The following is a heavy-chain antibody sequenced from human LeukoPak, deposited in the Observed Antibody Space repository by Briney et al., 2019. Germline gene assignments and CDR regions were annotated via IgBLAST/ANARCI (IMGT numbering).Heavy chain of an antibody. J-gene: IGHJ6*02. CDR1: GFTFSSYS. Sequence: GGSLRLSCAASGFTFSSYSINWVRQAPGKGLEWVSYISSRSSSIYYADSVKGRFTISRDNAKNSLYLQMNSLRAEDTAVYYYARDLSEPHWYSSGWSLDVWGQGTTVTVSS. D-gene: IGHD6-19*01. CDR3: ARDLSEPHWYSSGWSLDV. CDR2: ISSRSSSI. V-gene: IGHV3-48*04.